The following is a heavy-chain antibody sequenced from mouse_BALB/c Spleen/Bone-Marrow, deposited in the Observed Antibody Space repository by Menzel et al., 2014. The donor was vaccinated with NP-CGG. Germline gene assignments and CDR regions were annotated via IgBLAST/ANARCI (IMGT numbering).Heavy chain of an antibody. J-gene: IGHJ2*01. CDR2: ISNGSSTI. CDR1: GFTFSSFG. D-gene: IGHD4-1*01. CDR3: TRGGNWDDFDY. V-gene: IGHV5-17*02. Sequence: VQLKESGGGLVQPGGSRKLSCAASGFTFSSFGMHWVRQAPEKGLEWVAYISNGSSTINYADTVKGRFTISRDNPKNTLFLQMTSLRSEDTAMYYCTRGGNWDDFDYWGQGTTLTVSS.